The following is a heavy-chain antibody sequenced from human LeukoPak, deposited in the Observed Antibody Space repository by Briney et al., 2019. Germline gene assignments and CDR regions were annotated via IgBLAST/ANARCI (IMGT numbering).Heavy chain of an antibody. CDR1: GGSISSGGYY. D-gene: IGHD2-21*02. V-gene: IGHV4-31*03. Sequence: PSQTLSLTCTVSGGSISSGGYYWSWIRQHPGKGLEWIGYIYYSGSTYYNPSLKSRVTISVDTSKNPFSLKLSSVTAADTAVYYCARASDPYCGGDWATCYYGMDVWGQGTTVTVSS. J-gene: IGHJ6*02. CDR3: ARASDPYCGGDWATCYYGMDV. CDR2: IYYSGST.